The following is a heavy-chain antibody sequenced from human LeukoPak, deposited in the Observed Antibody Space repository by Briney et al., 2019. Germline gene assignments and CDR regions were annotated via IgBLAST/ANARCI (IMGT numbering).Heavy chain of an antibody. D-gene: IGHD5-12*01. CDR1: GFSFSNYE. Sequence: GGSLRLSCAASGFSFSNYEMNWVRQPPGKGLEWISYITASSTTIYYADSVKGRFTISRDNAKNSLYLQMNGLRGEDTAVYYCAKGPGARGYFNWFDPWGQGTLVTVSS. CDR3: AKGPGARGYFNWFDP. J-gene: IGHJ5*02. V-gene: IGHV3-48*03. CDR2: ITASSTTI.